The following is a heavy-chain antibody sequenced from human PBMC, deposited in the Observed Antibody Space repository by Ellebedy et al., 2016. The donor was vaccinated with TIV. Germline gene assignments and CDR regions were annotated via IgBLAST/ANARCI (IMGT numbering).Heavy chain of an antibody. CDR1: GFGFSSYV. V-gene: IGHV3-23*01. D-gene: IGHD5-24*01. CDR3: AKDDGGTEMTSVFH. J-gene: IGHJ4*02. CDR2: IHTGGGST. Sequence: GESLKISCAASGFGFSSYVMSWVRQAPGKGLEWVSSIHTGGGSTYYTDSVKGRFTISRDNSKNTLYVQMDSPRPEDTAMYYCAKDDGGTEMTSVFHWGQGTLVTVSS.